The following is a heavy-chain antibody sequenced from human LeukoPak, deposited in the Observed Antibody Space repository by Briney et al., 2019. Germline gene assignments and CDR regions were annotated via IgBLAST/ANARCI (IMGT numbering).Heavy chain of an antibody. J-gene: IGHJ4*02. D-gene: IGHD3-10*02. CDR3: ARVQGSWVSGDSGN. CDR2: ISSSSSYI. Sequence: GSLILSCAASGFTFSSYSMNWVRPAPGKGLEWVSSISSSSSYIYYADSVKGRFTISRDNAKNSLYLQMNSLRAEDTAVYYCARVQGSWVSGDSGNWGQGTLVTVSS. CDR1: GFTFSSYS. V-gene: IGHV3-21*01.